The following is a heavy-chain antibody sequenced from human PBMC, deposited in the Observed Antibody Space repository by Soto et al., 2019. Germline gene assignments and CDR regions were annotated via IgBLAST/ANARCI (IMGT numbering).Heavy chain of an antibody. CDR1: GFTFSSYD. J-gene: IGHJ6*02. CDR2: IGTAGDT. Sequence: EVQLVESGGGLVQPGGSLRLSCAASGFTFSSYDMHWVRQATGKGLEWVSAIGTAGDTYYLGSVKGRFTISRENAKNSLYLQMNSLRAEDTAVYYCARGQWARMDVWGQGTTVTVSS. V-gene: IGHV3-13*01. D-gene: IGHD2-8*01. CDR3: ARGQWARMDV.